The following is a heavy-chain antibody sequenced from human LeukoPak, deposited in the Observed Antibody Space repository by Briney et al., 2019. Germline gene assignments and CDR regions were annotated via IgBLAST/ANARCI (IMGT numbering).Heavy chain of an antibody. CDR2: ISWNSGSI. D-gene: IGHD3-22*01. J-gene: IGHJ3*02. CDR3: AKDKQGYYDSSGYHDI. CDR1: GFTFDDYA. V-gene: IGHV3-9*01. Sequence: GRSLRLSCAASGFTFDDYAMHWVRQAPGKGLEWVSGISWNSGSIGYADSVKGRFTISRDNAKNSLYLQMNSLRAEDTALYYCAKDKQGYYDSSGYHDIWGQGTMVTVSS.